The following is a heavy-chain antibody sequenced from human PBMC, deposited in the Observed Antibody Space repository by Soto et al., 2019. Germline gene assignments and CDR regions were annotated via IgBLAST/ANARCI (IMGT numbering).Heavy chain of an antibody. CDR1: GFTFSSSP. CDR2: IVVGSDNT. D-gene: IGHD2-2*01. V-gene: IGHV1-58*02. J-gene: IGHJ4*02. CDR3: AAGTQLVY. Sequence: QMHLVQSGPEVKKPGTSVKVSCKASGFTFSSSPMQWVRQARGQRLEWIGWIVVGSDNTNYAQEFQERVTITRDMSTSTAYMELSSLRSEDTAVYYCAAGTQLVYWGQGTLVTVSS.